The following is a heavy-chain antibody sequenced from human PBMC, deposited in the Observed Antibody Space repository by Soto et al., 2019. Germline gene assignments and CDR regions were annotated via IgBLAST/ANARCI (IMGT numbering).Heavy chain of an antibody. CDR1: GGTFNNYA. CDR2: IVPMFHTP. D-gene: IGHD3-22*01. V-gene: IGHV1-69*01. J-gene: IGHJ6*02. Sequence: QVQLVQSGAEVKKPGSSVKVSCKASGGTFNNYAISWVRQAPGHGLEWMGGIVPMFHTPNYAPRFQGRVTIAADESTNTAYMELSSLRSEDTAVYYCAGGRATEPDHGEVFTYHYLLDVWGQGTAVTVSS. CDR3: AGGRATEPDHGEVFTYHYLLDV.